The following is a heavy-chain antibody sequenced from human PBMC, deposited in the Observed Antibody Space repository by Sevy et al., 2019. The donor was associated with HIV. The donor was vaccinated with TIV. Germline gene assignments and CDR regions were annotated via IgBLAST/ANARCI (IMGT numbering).Heavy chain of an antibody. D-gene: IGHD4-17*01. CDR2: IWFDGSNS. CDR3: ARDHEFYDYGDYGPTFFPDF. J-gene: IGHJ4*02. Sequence: GGSLRLSCAASGFSFSSYGMHWVRQAPGKGLEWVALIWFDGSNSYYADSVKGRFTISRDTSKNTVYLQMNSLRAEDTAVYYCARDHEFYDYGDYGPTFFPDFWGQGNLGTGSS. CDR1: GFSFSSYG. V-gene: IGHV3-33*01.